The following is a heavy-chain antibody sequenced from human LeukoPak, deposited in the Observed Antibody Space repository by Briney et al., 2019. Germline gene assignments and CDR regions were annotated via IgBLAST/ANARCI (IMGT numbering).Heavy chain of an antibody. V-gene: IGHV7-4-1*02. CDR2: IDTTTGNP. D-gene: IGHD3-10*01. CDR3: VRGTPTPGMDY. CDR1: RYPFSAHF. J-gene: IGHJ4*02. Sequence: ASVTVSCKASRYPFSAHFLNWVRQAPGQGLEWMGNIDTTTGNPRYAQDFTGRFVFSLDTSVSTAYLQITSLKADDTAAYYCVRGTPTPGMDYWGQGTQVTVSS.